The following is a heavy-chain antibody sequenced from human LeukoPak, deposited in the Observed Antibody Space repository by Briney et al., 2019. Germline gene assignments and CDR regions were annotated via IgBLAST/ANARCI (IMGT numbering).Heavy chain of an antibody. J-gene: IGHJ4*02. Sequence: GGSLRLSCAASGFTFSSYNMNWVRQAPGKGLEWVSSITSGSSYIYYADSVKGRFTISRDNAKNSLYLQMNSLRAEDTALYYCARDRSMTHFDYWGQGTLVTVSS. CDR3: ARDRSMTHFDY. CDR2: ITSGSSYI. CDR1: GFTFSSYN. V-gene: IGHV3-21*04.